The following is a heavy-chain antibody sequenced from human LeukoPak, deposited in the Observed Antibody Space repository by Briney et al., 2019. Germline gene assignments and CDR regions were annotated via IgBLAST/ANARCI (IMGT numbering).Heavy chain of an antibody. CDR2: IYYSGST. D-gene: IGHD5-24*01. V-gene: IGHV4-59*08. CDR3: ARHPGDGYNSDVDY. CDR1: GGSISSYY. Sequence: PSETLSLTCTVSGGSISSYYWSWIRQPPGKGLEWIGYIYYSGSTNYNPSLKSRVTISVDTSKNQFSLKLSSVTAADTAVYYCARHPGDGYNSDVDYWGQGTLVTVSS. J-gene: IGHJ4*02.